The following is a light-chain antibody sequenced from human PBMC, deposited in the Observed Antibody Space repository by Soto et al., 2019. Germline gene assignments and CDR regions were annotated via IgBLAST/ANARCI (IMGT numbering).Light chain of an antibody. J-gene: IGKJ1*01. CDR2: DAS. CDR3: QQYNSYSGT. CDR1: QSISIW. V-gene: IGKV1-5*01. Sequence: DIQMTQSPSTLSASVGDRVTITCRASQSISIWLARYQQKPGKAPKLLIYDASSLESGVPSRFSGSGSGTEFTLTISRLQPDDFAGYYCQQYNSYSGTFGQGTKVEIK.